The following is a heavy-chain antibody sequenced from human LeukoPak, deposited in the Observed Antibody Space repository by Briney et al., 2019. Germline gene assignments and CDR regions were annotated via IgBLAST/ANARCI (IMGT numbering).Heavy chain of an antibody. CDR1: GGSISSYY. CDR2: IYYSGST. Sequence: PSETLSLTCTVSGGSISSYYWSWIRQPPGKGLEWIGYIYYSGSTNYNPSLKSRVTISVDTSKNQFSLKLSSVTAADTAVYYCARRPYGKYYDYWGQGTLVTVSS. D-gene: IGHD3-10*01. V-gene: IGHV4-59*01. J-gene: IGHJ4*02. CDR3: ARRPYGKYYDY.